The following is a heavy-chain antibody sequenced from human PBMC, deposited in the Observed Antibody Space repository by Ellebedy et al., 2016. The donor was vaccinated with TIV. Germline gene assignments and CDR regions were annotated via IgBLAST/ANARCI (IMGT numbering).Heavy chain of an antibody. J-gene: IGHJ4*02. CDR3: TKSSLVGATYSSDF. CDR2: IRGSGGST. V-gene: IGHV3-23*01. Sequence: PGGSLRLSCAASGFSFSNYDMSWVRQPPGKGLEWVSAIRGSGGSTFYADSVKGRFTISRDNSKNTLYLQMNSLRAEDTAVYYCTKSSLVGATYSSDFWGQGTLVTVSS. D-gene: IGHD1-26*01. CDR1: GFSFSNYD.